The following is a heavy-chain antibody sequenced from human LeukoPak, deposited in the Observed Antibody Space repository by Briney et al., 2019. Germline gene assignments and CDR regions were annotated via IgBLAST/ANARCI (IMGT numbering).Heavy chain of an antibody. Sequence: SETLSLTCTVSGGSISSSSYYWGWIRQPPGKGLEWIGSIYYSGSTYYNPSLKSRVAISVDTSKNQFSLKLSSVTAADTAVYYCARTVATGGYFDYWGQGTLVTVSS. J-gene: IGHJ4*02. CDR2: IYYSGST. D-gene: IGHD1-14*01. CDR1: GGSISSSSYY. CDR3: ARTVATGGYFDY. V-gene: IGHV4-39*07.